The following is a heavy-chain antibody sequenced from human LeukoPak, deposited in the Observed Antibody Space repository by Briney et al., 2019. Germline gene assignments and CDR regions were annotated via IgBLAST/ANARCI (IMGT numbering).Heavy chain of an antibody. CDR3: ARDQGRITIFAAADY. D-gene: IGHD3-3*01. CDR2: ISSSSSYI. J-gene: IGHJ4*02. CDR1: GFTFSSYS. Sequence: GGSLRLSCAASGFTFSSYSMNWVRQAPGKGLEWVSSISSSSSYIYYADSVKGRFTISRDNAKNSLYLQMNSLRAEDTAVYYCARDQGRITIFAAADYWGQGTLVTVSS. V-gene: IGHV3-21*01.